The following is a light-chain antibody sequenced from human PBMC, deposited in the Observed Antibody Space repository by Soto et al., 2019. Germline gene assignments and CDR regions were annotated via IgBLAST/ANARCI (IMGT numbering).Light chain of an antibody. V-gene: IGKV1-5*01. CDR3: QHYNSYSEA. Sequence: EIRMTQSASSLCASVGDRVTMXCRASQSRSTGFYWYQQQPGKAPKLLIYDASTLEGGGPPRFSGSGSGTEFTLTISSLQPDDFATYYGQHYNSYSEAFGQGTKVDIK. CDR1: QSRSTG. J-gene: IGKJ1*01. CDR2: DAS.